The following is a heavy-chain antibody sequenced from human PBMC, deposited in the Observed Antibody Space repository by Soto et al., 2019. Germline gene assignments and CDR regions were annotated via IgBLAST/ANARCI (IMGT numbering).Heavy chain of an antibody. CDR1: GFTVSSNY. V-gene: IGHV3-53*01. CDR2: IYSGGST. CDR3: AKSPGMYYYDSSGYYHYDY. Sequence: GGSLRLSYAASGFTVSSNYMSWVRQAPGKGLEWVSVIYSGGSTYYADSVKGRFTISRDNSKNTLYLQMNSLRAEDTAVYYCAKSPGMYYYDSSGYYHYDYWGQGTLVTVSS. D-gene: IGHD3-22*01. J-gene: IGHJ4*02.